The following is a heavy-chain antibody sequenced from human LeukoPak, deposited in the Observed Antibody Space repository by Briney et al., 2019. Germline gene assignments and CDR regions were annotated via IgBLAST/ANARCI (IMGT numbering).Heavy chain of an antibody. CDR2: ISAYNGNT. D-gene: IGHD3-3*01. Sequence: ASVKVSCKASGYTFTSYGISWVRQAPGQGLEWMGWISAYNGNTNYAQKLQGRVTMTTDTSTSTAYMELGSLRSDDTAVYYCAREAYDFWSGYPSIFDYWGQGTLVTVSS. CDR1: GYTFTSYG. V-gene: IGHV1-18*01. CDR3: AREAYDFWSGYPSIFDY. J-gene: IGHJ4*02.